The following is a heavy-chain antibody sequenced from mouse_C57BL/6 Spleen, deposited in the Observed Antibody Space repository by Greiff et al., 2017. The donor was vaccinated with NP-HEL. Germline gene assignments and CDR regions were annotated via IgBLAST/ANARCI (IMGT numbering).Heavy chain of an antibody. V-gene: IGHV1-59*01. CDR2: IDPSDSYT. CDR1: GYTFTSYW. CDR3: ARWLLREDYAMDY. Sequence: QVQLQQPGAELVRPGTSVKLSCKASGYTFTSYWMHWVKQRPGQGLEWIGVIDPSDSYTNYNQKFKGKATLTVDTSSSTAYMQLSSLTSEDSAVYYCARWLLREDYAMDYWGQGTSVTVSS. J-gene: IGHJ4*01. D-gene: IGHD2-3*01.